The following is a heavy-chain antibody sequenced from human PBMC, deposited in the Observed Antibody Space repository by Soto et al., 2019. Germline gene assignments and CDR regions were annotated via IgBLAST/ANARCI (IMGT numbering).Heavy chain of an antibody. D-gene: IGHD3-3*01. CDR1: GGTFSSYA. V-gene: IGHV1-69*13. CDR2: IIPIFGTA. Sequence: EASVKVSCKASGGTFSSYAISWVRQAPGQGLEWMGGIIPIFGTANYAQKFQGRVTITADESTSTAYMELSSLRSEDTAVYYCAGSGYSNYYYYGMDVWGQGTTVTVSS. J-gene: IGHJ6*02. CDR3: AGSGYSNYYYYGMDV.